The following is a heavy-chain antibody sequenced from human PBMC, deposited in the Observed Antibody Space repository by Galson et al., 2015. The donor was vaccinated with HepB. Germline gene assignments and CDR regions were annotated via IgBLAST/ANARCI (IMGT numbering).Heavy chain of an antibody. V-gene: IGHV3-21*01. Sequence: SLRLSCAASGFIFNTYGMNWVRQAPGKGLEWVSSISSSGSYMYYADSMKGRFTISRDNAGNSLFLQMNSLRAEDTAVYYCARDYRPDFGSGNYYPNYFDPWGQGTLVTVSS. J-gene: IGHJ5*02. CDR2: ISSSGSYM. CDR3: ARDYRPDFGSGNYYPNYFDP. CDR1: GFIFNTYG. D-gene: IGHD3-10*01.